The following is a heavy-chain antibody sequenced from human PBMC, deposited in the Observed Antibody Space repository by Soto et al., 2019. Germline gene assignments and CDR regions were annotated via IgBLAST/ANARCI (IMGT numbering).Heavy chain of an antibody. CDR2: ISDNGGLT. CDR3: VKDAKRSDGWYYFDY. D-gene: IGHD6-19*01. CDR1: GFTFSYYA. Sequence: HPGGSLRLSCAASGFTFSYYAMGWVRQAPGKGLEWVSVISDNGGLTYYTDSVKGRFTISRDNSKNTLYLRMSSLRAEDTAIYYCVKDAKRSDGWYYFDYWGRGTLVTVSS. V-gene: IGHV3-23*01. J-gene: IGHJ4*02.